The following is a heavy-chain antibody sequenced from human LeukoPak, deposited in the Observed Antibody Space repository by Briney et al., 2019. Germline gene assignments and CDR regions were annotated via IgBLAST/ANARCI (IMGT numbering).Heavy chain of an antibody. CDR2: IYTGGAT. V-gene: IGHV3-66*01. J-gene: IGHJ6*02. CDR3: ARDRRSGGLYYYDSSGPGGMDV. CDR1: GFSVSSNY. Sequence: TGGSLRLSCAASGFSVSSNYMSWVRQAPGKGLEWVLVIYTGGATYYADSVKGRFTISRDNSKNTLYLQMNSLRAEDTAVYYCARDRRSGGLYYYDSSGPGGMDVWGQGTTVTVSS. D-gene: IGHD3-22*01.